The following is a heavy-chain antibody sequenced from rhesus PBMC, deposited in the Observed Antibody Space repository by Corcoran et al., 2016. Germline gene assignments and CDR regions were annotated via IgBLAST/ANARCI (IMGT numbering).Heavy chain of an antibody. D-gene: IGHD2-21*01. J-gene: IGHJ4*01. V-gene: IGHV4-122*02. CDR3: ARDPSRLSVTGIPFDF. CDR2: ISYSGSS. CDR1: GNSISRAHG. Sequence: QVQLQESGPGLVKPPETLSLPCAVSGNSISRAHGWRVIPPLPGGGAEWIGYISYSGSSFNTPSFKSRVTISIDTSKNQFSRKLTSVTAADTAVYYCARDPSRLSVTGIPFDFWGQGVLVTVSS.